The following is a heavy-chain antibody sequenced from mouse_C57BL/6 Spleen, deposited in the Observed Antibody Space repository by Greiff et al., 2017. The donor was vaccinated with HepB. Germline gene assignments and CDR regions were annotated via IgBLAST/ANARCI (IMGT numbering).Heavy chain of an antibody. V-gene: IGHV5-6*01. Sequence: EVQVVESGGDLVKPGGSLKLSCAASGFTFSSYGMSWVRQTPDKRLEWVATISSGGSYTYYPDSVKGRFTISRDNAKNTLYLQMSSLKSEDTAMYYCARQGTYYTNSREFAYWGQGTLVTVSA. CDR3: ARQGTYYTNSREFAY. J-gene: IGHJ3*01. CDR2: ISSGGSYT. D-gene: IGHD2-5*01. CDR1: GFTFSSYG.